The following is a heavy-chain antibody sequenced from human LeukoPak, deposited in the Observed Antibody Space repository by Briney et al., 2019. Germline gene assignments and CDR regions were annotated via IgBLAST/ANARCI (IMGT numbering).Heavy chain of an antibody. J-gene: IGHJ4*02. Sequence: ASVKASCKASGYTFSSYGISWVRQAPGQGLEWMAWISAYNGNTDYAQNLRGRVTMTTDTSTSTAYMELRSLTSDDTAVYYCARDSVDGSGTYYNDSPDYWGQGTLVTVSS. CDR1: GYTFSSYG. D-gene: IGHD3-10*01. CDR2: ISAYNGNT. CDR3: ARDSVDGSGTYYNDSPDY. V-gene: IGHV1-18*01.